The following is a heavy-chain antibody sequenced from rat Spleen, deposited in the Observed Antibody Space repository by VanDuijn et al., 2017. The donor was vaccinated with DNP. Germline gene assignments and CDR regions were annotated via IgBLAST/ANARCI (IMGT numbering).Heavy chain of an antibody. D-gene: IGHD1-12*01. CDR2: ISVGGGNT. CDR1: GFTFSKEA. CDR3: ARHDYDTSPFNY. V-gene: IGHV5-25*01. Sequence: EVRLVESGGGLVQPGRSLKLSCAVSGFTFSKEAMAWVRQAPTKGLEWVASISVGGGNTYYRDSVKGRFTISRDNAKSTLYLQMDSLRSEDLATYYCARHDYDTSPFNYWGQGVLVTVSS. J-gene: IGHJ2*01.